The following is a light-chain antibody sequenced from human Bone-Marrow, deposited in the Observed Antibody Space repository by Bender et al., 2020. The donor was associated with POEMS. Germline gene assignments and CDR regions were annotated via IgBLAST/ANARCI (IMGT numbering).Light chain of an antibody. V-gene: IGLV3-21*03. Sequence: SYVLTQPPSVSVAPGKTASITCGGNNIGDRNVHWYQHKPGQAPVLVLSDDSDRPSGIPDRFSGSNSGNTATLTISGLQDEDEADYFCSSYGRNTLEFVIGSGTRVTVL. CDR3: SSYGRNTLEFV. CDR2: DDS. CDR1: NIGDRN. J-gene: IGLJ1*01.